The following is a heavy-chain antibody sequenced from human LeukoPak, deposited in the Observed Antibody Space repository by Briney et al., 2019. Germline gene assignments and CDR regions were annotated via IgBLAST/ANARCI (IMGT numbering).Heavy chain of an antibody. V-gene: IGHV1-8*01. CDR3: ARGRYYDTLTGSLTLPYYYYYMDV. J-gene: IGHJ6*03. D-gene: IGHD3-9*01. Sequence: ASVKVSCKASGYTFTSYDINWVRQATGQGLEWMGWMNPNSGNTGYAQKFQGRVTMTRNTSISTAYMELSSLRSEDTAVYYCARGRYYDTLTGSLTLPYYYYYMDVWGKGTTVTISS. CDR1: GYTFTSYD. CDR2: MNPNSGNT.